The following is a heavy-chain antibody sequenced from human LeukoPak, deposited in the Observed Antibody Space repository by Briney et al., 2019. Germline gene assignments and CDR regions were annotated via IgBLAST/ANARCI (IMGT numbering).Heavy chain of an antibody. Sequence: ASVKVSCKASGYTFTGYYMHWVRQAPGQGLEWMGWINPNSGGTNYAQRFQGRVTMTRETSIRTAYMELSRLRSDDTAVYYCARDRLGYCSSTSCSRTLFHNNWFDPWGQGTLVTVSS. CDR3: ARDRLGYCSSTSCSRTLFHNNWFDP. CDR2: INPNSGGT. V-gene: IGHV1-2*02. D-gene: IGHD2-2*01. J-gene: IGHJ5*02. CDR1: GYTFTGYY.